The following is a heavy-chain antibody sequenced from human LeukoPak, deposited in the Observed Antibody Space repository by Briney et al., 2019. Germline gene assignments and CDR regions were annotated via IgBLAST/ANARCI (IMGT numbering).Heavy chain of an antibody. CDR2: IKQDGSEK. J-gene: IGHJ6*03. V-gene: IGHV3-7*01. CDR3: ARVGDFWSSYPPPYYMDV. D-gene: IGHD3-3*01. CDR1: GFTFSSYW. Sequence: GGSLRLSCAASGFTFSSYWMSWVRQAPGKGLEWVANIKQDGSEKYYVDSVKGRFTISRDNAKNSLYLQMNSLRAEDTAVNYWARVGDFWSSYPPPYYMDVWGKGTTVTVSS.